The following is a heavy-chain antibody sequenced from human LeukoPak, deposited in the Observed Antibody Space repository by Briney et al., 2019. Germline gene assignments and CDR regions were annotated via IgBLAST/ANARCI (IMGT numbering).Heavy chain of an antibody. V-gene: IGHV3-30*02. J-gene: IGHJ4*02. CDR2: IPYDGKNK. CDR1: GFTFSNYG. D-gene: IGHD3-22*01. CDR3: AKDSRPYDSGAYLDY. Sequence: GGSLRLSCAASGFTFSNYGLHWVRQAPGKGLEWVAFIPYDGKNKYYADSVKGRFTISRDNSKNTLYLQMNSLRADDTALYFCAKDSRPYDSGAYLDYWGQGTLVTVSS.